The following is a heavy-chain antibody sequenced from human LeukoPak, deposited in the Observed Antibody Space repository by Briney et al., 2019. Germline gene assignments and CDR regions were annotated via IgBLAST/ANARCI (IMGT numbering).Heavy chain of an antibody. V-gene: IGHV6-1*01. J-gene: IGHJ4*02. CDR1: GDSVSSNSAA. Sequence: SQTLSLTCAISGDSVSSNSAAWNWIRQSPSRGLEWLGRTYYRSKWYNDYAVSVKSRITINPDTSKNQFSLKLSSVTAADTAVYYCARDNPAYPYYFDYWGQGTLVTVSS. CDR2: TYYRSKWYN. CDR3: ARDNPAYPYYFDY. D-gene: IGHD3-16*01.